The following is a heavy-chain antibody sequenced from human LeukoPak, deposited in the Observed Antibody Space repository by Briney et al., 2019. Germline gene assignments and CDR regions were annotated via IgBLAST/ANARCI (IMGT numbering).Heavy chain of an antibody. J-gene: IGHJ6*03. D-gene: IGHD5-12*01. CDR1: GGSISSGSYY. CDR2: IYTSGST. CDR3: ARLSGYGLHYYYHMDV. V-gene: IGHV4-61*02. Sequence: SETLSLTCTVSGGSISSGSYYWSWIRQPAGKGLEWIGRIYTSGSTNSNPSLKSRVTISVDTSKNQFSLKLSSVTAADTAVYYCARLSGYGLHYYYHMDVWGKGTTVTVSS.